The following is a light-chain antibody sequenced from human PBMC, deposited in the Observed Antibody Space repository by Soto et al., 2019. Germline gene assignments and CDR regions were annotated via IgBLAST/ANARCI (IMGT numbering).Light chain of an antibody. V-gene: IGKV1-5*01. Sequence: DIQMTQSPSTLSAFVGDRVTITCRASQSISNWLAWYQQRPGKAPKLLIYDASSLESGVPSRFSGSGFGTEFTLTISSLRPDDVATYYCQQYDTLWTFGQGTKVDIK. CDR1: QSISNW. J-gene: IGKJ1*01. CDR2: DAS. CDR3: QQYDTLWT.